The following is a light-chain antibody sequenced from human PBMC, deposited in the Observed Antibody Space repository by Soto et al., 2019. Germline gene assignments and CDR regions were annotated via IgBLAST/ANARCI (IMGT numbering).Light chain of an antibody. CDR3: QQYGSSSWT. V-gene: IGKV3-20*01. J-gene: IGKJ1*01. CDR1: PSVSSSY. CDR2: GTS. Sequence: EIVLTQSPGTLSLSPGERATLSCRASPSVSSSYLAWYKQKPGQAPRLLLYGTSSRATAIPDRFSGSGSGTDFTLTISRLEPEDFAVYYCQQYGSSSWTFGQGTKVDIK.